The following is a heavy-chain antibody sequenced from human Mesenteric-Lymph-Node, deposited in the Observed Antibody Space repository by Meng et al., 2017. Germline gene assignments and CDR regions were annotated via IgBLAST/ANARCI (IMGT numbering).Heavy chain of an antibody. D-gene: IGHD6-13*01. J-gene: IGHJ5*02. CDR3: ASVARPWQYLVS. CDR1: GFTFSDYY. CDR2: ISSSAKTR. V-gene: IGHV3-11*01. Sequence: QVQLVESGGAFVKPGESLRLSCAASGFTFSDYYMSWVRQAPGKGLEWISYISSSAKTRYYADSVNGRFTISRDNAKNSLYLQMNSLRAEDTAVYYCASVARPWQYLVSWGQGTLVTVSS.